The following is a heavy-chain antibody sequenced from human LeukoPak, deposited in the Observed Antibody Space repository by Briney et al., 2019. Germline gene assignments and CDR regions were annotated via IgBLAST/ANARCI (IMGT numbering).Heavy chain of an antibody. CDR2: IYYSGST. J-gene: IGHJ4*02. CDR1: GGSISSYY. CDR3: ARDAGYSYGPY. V-gene: IGHV4-59*12. D-gene: IGHD5-18*01. Sequence: SETLSLTCTVSGGSISSYYWSWIRQPPGKGLEWIGYIYYSGSTNYNPSLKSRVTISVDTSKNQFSLNLSSVTAADTAVYYCARDAGYSYGPYWGQGTLVTVSS.